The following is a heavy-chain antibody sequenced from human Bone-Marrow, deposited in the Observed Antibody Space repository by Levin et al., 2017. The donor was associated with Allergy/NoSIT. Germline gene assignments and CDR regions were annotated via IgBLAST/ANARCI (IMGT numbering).Heavy chain of an antibody. CDR2: INPHDGAT. D-gene: IGHD2-15*01. CDR1: GYTFTGYY. Sequence: GESLKISCRTSGYTFTGYYLHWVRQAPGQGLEWLGRINPHDGATDYAETFQCRVTMTRDTPLRTAYMELTRLTSEDTAVYYCARGSDLYYAYDFWGQGTIVTVSS. J-gene: IGHJ3*01. CDR3: ARGSDLYYAYDF. V-gene: IGHV1-2*06.